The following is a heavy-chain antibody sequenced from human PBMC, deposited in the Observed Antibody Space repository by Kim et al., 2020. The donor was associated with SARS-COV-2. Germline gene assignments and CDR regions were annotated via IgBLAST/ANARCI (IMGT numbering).Heavy chain of an antibody. D-gene: IGHD1-26*01. Sequence: YAPKFQGRVTITADESTSTAYMELSSLRSEDTAVYYCASGVVGAPYYFDYWGQGTLVTVSS. V-gene: IGHV1-69*01. CDR3: ASGVVGAPYYFDY. J-gene: IGHJ4*02.